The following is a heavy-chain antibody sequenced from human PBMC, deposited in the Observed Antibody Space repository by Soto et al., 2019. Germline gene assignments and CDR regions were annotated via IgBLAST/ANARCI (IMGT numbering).Heavy chain of an antibody. CDR1: GFTFSIYA. J-gene: IGHJ4*02. CDR2: VSGGSTST. CDR3: AKGAGSAPFDY. D-gene: IGHD6-25*01. Sequence: GGSLRLSCAASGFTFSIYAMSWVRQAPGKGLEWVSSVSGGSTSTYYADSVTGRFTISRDNSKDTLYLQMSSLRAEDTAIYFCAKGAGSAPFDYWGRGTLVTVSS. V-gene: IGHV3-23*01.